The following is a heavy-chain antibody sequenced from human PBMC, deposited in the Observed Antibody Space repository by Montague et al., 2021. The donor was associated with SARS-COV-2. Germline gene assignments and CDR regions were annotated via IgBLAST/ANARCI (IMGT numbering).Heavy chain of an antibody. CDR2: IHISGRT. Sequence: SETLSLTCTVSGGSISSYNWSWSRQSPGTGLGWIGCIHISGRTDXNTDPNSRVRVSVDTSKNQYSLQLSFVTAADTDVYYCASGKYYDFWSGYYSRDYVSGIDVWGQGTPVTVSS. V-gene: IGHV4-4*07. J-gene: IGHJ6*02. CDR1: GGSISSYN. CDR3: ASGKYYDFWSGYYSRDYVSGIDV. D-gene: IGHD3-3*01.